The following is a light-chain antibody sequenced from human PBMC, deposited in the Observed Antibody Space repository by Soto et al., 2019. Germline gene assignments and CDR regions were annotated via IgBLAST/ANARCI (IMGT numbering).Light chain of an antibody. CDR2: EVS. V-gene: IGLV2-14*01. Sequence: QSLLTQPASVSGSPGQSITISCTGTSSDVGGYNYVSWYQQHPGKAPKLMIYEVSNRPSGVSNRFSGSKSGNTASLTISGLQSEDESDYYCGSYVAGSTYYVFGTGTKLTVL. CDR1: SSDVGGYNY. J-gene: IGLJ1*01. CDR3: GSYVAGSTYYV.